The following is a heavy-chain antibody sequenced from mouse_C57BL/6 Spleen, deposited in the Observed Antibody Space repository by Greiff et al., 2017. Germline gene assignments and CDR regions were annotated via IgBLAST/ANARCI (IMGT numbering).Heavy chain of an antibody. J-gene: IGHJ3*01. Sequence: QVQLQQPGAELVMPGASVKLSCKASGYTFTSYWMHWVKQRPGQGLEWIGEIDPSDSYTNYNQKFKGKSTLTVDKSSSTAYMQLSSLTSEDSAVYYCARGVITPGEFAYWGQGTLVTVSA. CDR1: GYTFTSYW. CDR3: ARGVITPGEFAY. V-gene: IGHV1-69*01. D-gene: IGHD1-1*01. CDR2: IDPSDSYT.